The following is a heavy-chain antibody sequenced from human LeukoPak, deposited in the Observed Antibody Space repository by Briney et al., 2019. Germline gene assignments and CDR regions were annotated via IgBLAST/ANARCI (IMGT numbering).Heavy chain of an antibody. Sequence: SETLSLTCTVSGGSISSYYWSWIRQPPGKGLEWIGYIYYSGSTNYNPSLKSRVTISVDTSKNQFSLKLSSVTAADTAVYYCAREDWQLDYYYYMDVWGKGPTFTVSS. CDR1: GGSISSYY. CDR3: AREDWQLDYYYYMDV. D-gene: IGHD6-6*01. V-gene: IGHV4-59*12. CDR2: IYYSGST. J-gene: IGHJ6*03.